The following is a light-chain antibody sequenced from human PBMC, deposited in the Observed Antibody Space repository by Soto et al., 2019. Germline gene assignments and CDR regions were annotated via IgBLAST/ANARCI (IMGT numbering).Light chain of an antibody. CDR3: CSYAGNSYV. Sequence: QSELTQPRSVSGSPGQSVTISCTGTSSDVGGYNYVSWYQQHPGKAPKVMIYDVNKRPSGVPDRFSGSKSGNTASLTISGLQAEDEADYYCCSYAGNSYVFGTGTKVTVL. CDR1: SSDVGGYNY. J-gene: IGLJ1*01. V-gene: IGLV2-11*01. CDR2: DVN.